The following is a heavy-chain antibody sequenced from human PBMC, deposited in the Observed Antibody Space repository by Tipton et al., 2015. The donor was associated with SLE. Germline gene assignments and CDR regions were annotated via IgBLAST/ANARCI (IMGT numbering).Heavy chain of an antibody. J-gene: IGHJ5*02. CDR1: GGSISSYY. CDR3: ARGGYFNWFDP. Sequence: TLSLTCTVSGGSISSYYWSWIRQPPGKGLEWIGYIYYSGSPNYNPSLKSRVTISVDTSKNQFSLKLSSVTAADTAVYYCARGGYFNWFDPWGQGTLVTVSS. V-gene: IGHV4-59*01. D-gene: IGHD3-22*01. CDR2: IYYSGSP.